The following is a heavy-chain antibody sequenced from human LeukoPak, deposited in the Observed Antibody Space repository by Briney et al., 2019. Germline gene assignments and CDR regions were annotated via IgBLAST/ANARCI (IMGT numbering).Heavy chain of an antibody. CDR3: ASSAIVVVPAVDP. V-gene: IGHV3-30*04. CDR1: GFTFSSYA. J-gene: IGHJ5*02. D-gene: IGHD2-2*01. CDR2: ISYDGSNK. Sequence: GGSLRLSCAASGFTFSSYAMHWVRQAPGKGLEWVAVISYDGSNKYYADSVKGRFTISRDNSKNTLYLQMNSLRAEDTAVYYCASSAIVVVPAVDPWGQGTLVTVSS.